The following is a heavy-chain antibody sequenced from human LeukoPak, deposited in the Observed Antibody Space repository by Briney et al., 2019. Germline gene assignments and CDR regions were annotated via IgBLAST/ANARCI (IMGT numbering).Heavy chain of an antibody. J-gene: IGHJ3*02. V-gene: IGHV4-4*07. CDR1: GGSLTSLY. CDR3: ARGPGSSSSYAFDI. CDR2: VYATGST. Sequence: SETLSLTRTVSGGSLTSLYWSWIRQPAGKGLEWIGRVYATGSTNYNPSLKSRVTRSVDTSKNQFSLKLSSVTAADTAVYYCARGPGSSSSYAFDIWGQGTMVTVSS. D-gene: IGHD2-15*01.